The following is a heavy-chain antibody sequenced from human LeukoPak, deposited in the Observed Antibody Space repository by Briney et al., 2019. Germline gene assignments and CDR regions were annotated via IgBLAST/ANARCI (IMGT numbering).Heavy chain of an antibody. J-gene: IGHJ3*02. Sequence: SETLSLTCAVYGGSFSGYYWSWIRQPPGKGLEWIGYIYYSGSTNYNPSLKSRVTISVDTSKNQFPLKLSSVTAADTAVYYCARESMIMITFGTQTTDAFDIWGQGTMVTVSS. D-gene: IGHD3-16*01. CDR2: IYYSGST. CDR3: ARESMIMITFGTQTTDAFDI. V-gene: IGHV4-59*01. CDR1: GGSFSGYY.